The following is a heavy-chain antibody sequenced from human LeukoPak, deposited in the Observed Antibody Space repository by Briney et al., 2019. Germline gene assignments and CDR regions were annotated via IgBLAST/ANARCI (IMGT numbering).Heavy chain of an antibody. CDR1: GGSFSGYY. Sequence: PSETLSLTCAVYGGSFSGYYWSWIRQPPGKGLEWIGEINHSGSTNYNPSLKSRVTISVDTSKNQFSLKLSSVTAADTAVYYCARGRGYSYGFWGYWGQGTLVTVSP. J-gene: IGHJ4*02. D-gene: IGHD5-18*01. CDR3: ARGRGYSYGFWGY. V-gene: IGHV4-34*01. CDR2: INHSGST.